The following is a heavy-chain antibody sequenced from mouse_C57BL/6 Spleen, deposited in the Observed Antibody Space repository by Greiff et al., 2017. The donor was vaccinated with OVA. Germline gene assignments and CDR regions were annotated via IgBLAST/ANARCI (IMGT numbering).Heavy chain of an antibody. CDR1: GYSITSGYY. J-gene: IGHJ3*01. CDR2: ISYDGSN. CDR3: ARVPYDGYYDY. V-gene: IGHV3-6*01. Sequence: EVQRVESGPGLVKPSQSLSLTCSVTGYSITSGYYWNWIRQFPGNKLEWMGYISYDGSNNYNPSLKNRISITRDTSKNQFFLKLNSVTTEDTATYYCARVPYDGYYDYWGQGTLVTVSA. D-gene: IGHD2-3*01.